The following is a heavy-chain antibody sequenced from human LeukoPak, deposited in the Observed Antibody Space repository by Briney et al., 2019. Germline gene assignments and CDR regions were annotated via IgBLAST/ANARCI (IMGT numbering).Heavy chain of an antibody. CDR3: ARDRRADYGRNDDAFDI. V-gene: IGHV3-13*01. D-gene: IGHD4-17*01. Sequence: GGSLRLSCAAPGFAFYNYDMPWVRQAPGKGLEWVSHIGTGTDTHYSGSVRGRFTISRENAKNSLYLHMNSLRAGDTAVYYCARDRRADYGRNDDAFDIWGQGTMVTV. CDR1: GFAFYNYD. J-gene: IGHJ3*02. CDR2: IGTGTDT.